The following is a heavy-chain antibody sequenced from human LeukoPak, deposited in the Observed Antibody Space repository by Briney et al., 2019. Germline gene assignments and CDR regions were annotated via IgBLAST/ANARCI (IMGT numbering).Heavy chain of an antibody. D-gene: IGHD3-10*01. CDR2: IYYTGST. J-gene: IGHJ4*02. CDR1: GGSISSYY. Sequence: SETLSLTCTVSGGSISSYYWSWIRQPPGKGLEWIGYIYYTGSTYYNPSLKSRVTILVDTSKNQFSLKLSSVTAADTAVYYCARVMVRGVPATYYFDYWGQGTLVTVSS. CDR3: ARVMVRGVPATYYFDY. V-gene: IGHV4-59*08.